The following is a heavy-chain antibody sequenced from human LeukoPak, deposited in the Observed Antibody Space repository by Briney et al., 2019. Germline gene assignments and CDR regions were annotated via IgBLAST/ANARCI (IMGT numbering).Heavy chain of an antibody. CDR1: GFNFDDYT. Sequence: GGSLRLSCAASGFNFDDYTMHWVRQAPGKGLEWVSLMSWDGARTYYADSVKGRFTISRDNSRNSLYLQMNSLRAEDTAVYYCAKDYDSSGWAAFDIWGQGTMVTVSS. CDR2: MSWDGART. CDR3: AKDYDSSGWAAFDI. D-gene: IGHD3-22*01. J-gene: IGHJ3*02. V-gene: IGHV3-43*01.